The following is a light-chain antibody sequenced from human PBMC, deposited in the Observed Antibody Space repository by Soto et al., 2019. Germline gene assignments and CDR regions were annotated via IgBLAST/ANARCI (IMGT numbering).Light chain of an antibody. CDR2: DAS. J-gene: IGKJ5*01. V-gene: IGKV3-11*01. CDR1: QSVSNY. Sequence: EVVLTQSPATLSLSPGERATLSCRASQSVSNYLAWYQQKPGQAPRLLIYDASTRATGIPDRFSGSGSGTDFTLTISSLGPEDFAVYYCQQRSSWPPITFGQGTRLEIK. CDR3: QQRSSWPPIT.